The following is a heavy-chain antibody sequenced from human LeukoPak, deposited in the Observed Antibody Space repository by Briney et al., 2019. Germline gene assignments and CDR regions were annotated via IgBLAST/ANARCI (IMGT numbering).Heavy chain of an antibody. CDR1: GYTFTSYD. J-gene: IGHJ4*02. Sequence: ASVKVSCKASGYTFTSYDINWVRHATGQGLEWMGWMNPNSGNTGYAQKFQGRVTMTRNTSISTAYMELSSLRSRDTAVYYCARGRKWLRLLARWYDYWGQGNLVTVSS. CDR2: MNPNSGNT. V-gene: IGHV1-8*01. CDR3: ARGRKWLRLLARWYDY. D-gene: IGHD5-12*01.